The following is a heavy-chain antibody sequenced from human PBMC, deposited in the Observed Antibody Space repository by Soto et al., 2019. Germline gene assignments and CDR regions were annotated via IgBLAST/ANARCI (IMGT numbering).Heavy chain of an antibody. D-gene: IGHD3-3*01. J-gene: IGHJ6*02. CDR2: ISSGGDGT. Sequence: LRLSCAASGFTFYSYAMTWVRQAPGKGLEWVSIISSGGDGTYYADSVKGRFIMSRDNSKNTLNLQMNNLRAEDTAVYYCAKNGDFWSWGMDVWGQGTTVTVSS. CDR3: AKNGDFWSWGMDV. CDR1: GFTFYSYA. V-gene: IGHV3-23*01.